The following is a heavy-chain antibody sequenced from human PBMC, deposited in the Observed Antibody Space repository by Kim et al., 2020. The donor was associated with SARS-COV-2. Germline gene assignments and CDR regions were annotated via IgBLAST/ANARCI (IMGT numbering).Heavy chain of an antibody. CDR3: ASALGH. Sequence: YTSGRTNYHPSHQSRVTMSVDMSKNQFSLKLSSVTAADTAVYYCASALGHWGQGTLVTVSS. D-gene: IGHD3-16*02. J-gene: IGHJ4*02. CDR2: YTSGRT. V-gene: IGHV4-4*07.